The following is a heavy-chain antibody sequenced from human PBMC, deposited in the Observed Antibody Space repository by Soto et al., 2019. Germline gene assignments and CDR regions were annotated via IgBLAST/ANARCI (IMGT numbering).Heavy chain of an antibody. J-gene: IGHJ5*02. CDR2: IKSKTDGGTT. V-gene: IGHV3-15*01. Sequence: PGGSLRLSCAASGFTFGNAWMSWVRQAPGKGREWVGRIKSKTDGGTTDYAAPVKGRFTISRDDSKNTRYLQMNSLKTEDTAVYYCNTDGRSEYYDILTGPGGNWFDPWGQGTLVTVSS. D-gene: IGHD3-9*01. CDR1: GFTFGNAW. CDR3: NTDGRSEYYDILTGPGGNWFDP.